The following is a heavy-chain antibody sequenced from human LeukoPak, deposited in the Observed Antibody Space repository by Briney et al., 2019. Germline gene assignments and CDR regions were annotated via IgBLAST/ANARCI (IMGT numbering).Heavy chain of an antibody. V-gene: IGHV4-34*01. CDR1: GGSFSGYY. CDR2: INHSGST. CDR3: ARVKKYYYYYMDV. Sequence: SETLSLTCAVYGGSFSGYYWSWIRQPPGKGLEWIGEINHSGSTNYNPSLKSRVTISVDTSKNQFSLKLSSVTAADTAVHYCARVKKYYYYYMDVWGKGTTVTVSS. J-gene: IGHJ6*03.